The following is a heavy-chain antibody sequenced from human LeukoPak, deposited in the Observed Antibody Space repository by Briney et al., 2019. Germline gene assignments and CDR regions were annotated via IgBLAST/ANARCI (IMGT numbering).Heavy chain of an antibody. J-gene: IGHJ4*02. CDR1: GFTFSSYA. Sequence: PGGSLRLSCAASGFTFSSYAMHWVRQAPGKGLEWVAVISYDGSNKYYADSVKGRFTISRDNSKNTLYLQMNSLRAEDTAVYYCAKDDGSGCVDYWGQGTLVTVSS. CDR3: AKDDGSGCVDY. CDR2: ISYDGSNK. D-gene: IGHD6-19*01. V-gene: IGHV3-30*04.